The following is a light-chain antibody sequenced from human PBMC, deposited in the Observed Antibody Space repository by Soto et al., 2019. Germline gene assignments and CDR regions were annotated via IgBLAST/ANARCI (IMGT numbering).Light chain of an antibody. CDR2: GAS. J-gene: IGKJ1*01. CDR3: QLDAIWPWT. CDR1: QRVATN. V-gene: IGKV3-15*01. Sequence: VREQTPVTLSVSPGEGATRSCRASQRVATNLAWYQQKPGQPPRLLIYGASTRATGIPARFSGSGSGTEFTLTISSLQSVDFTLYSCQLDAIWPWTFGQGTKVDIK.